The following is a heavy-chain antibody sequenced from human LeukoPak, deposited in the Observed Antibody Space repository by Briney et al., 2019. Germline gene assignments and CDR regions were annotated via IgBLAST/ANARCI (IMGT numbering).Heavy chain of an antibody. CDR3: ARVIAAAAFGMDV. CDR2: IYYSGST. CDR1: GGSISSYY. D-gene: IGHD6-6*01. Sequence: SETLSLTCTVSGGSISSYYWSWTRQPPGKGLEWIGYIYYSGSTNYNPSLKSRVTISVDTSKNQFSLKLSSVTAADTAVYYCARVIAAAAFGMDVWGKGTTVTVSS. V-gene: IGHV4-59*01. J-gene: IGHJ6*04.